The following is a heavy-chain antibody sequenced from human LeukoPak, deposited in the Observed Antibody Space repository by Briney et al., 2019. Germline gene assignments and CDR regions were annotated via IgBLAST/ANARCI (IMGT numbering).Heavy chain of an antibody. Sequence: PGGSLRLSCAASGFTFSSYAMSWVRQAPGKGLEWVSAISGSGGSTYYADSVKGRFTISRDNSKNTLYLQMNSLRADDTAVYYCARDQVYYSGSRGYYALDSWGQGTLVTVSS. J-gene: IGHJ4*02. CDR3: ARDQVYYSGSRGYYALDS. V-gene: IGHV3-23*01. CDR1: GFTFSSYA. D-gene: IGHD3-22*01. CDR2: ISGSGGST.